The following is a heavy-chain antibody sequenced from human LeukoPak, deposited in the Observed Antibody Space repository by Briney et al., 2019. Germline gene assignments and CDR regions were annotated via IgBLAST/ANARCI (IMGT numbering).Heavy chain of an antibody. D-gene: IGHD2-21*02. V-gene: IGHV3-30*04. CDR2: ISYDGSNK. J-gene: IGHJ1*01. Sequence: GSLRLSFAASGFPFSSYAMHWVRQAPGKGLEWVAVISYDGSNKYYADSVKGRFTISRDNSKNTLYLQMNSLRAEDTAVYYCARADIVVVTATEYFQHWGQGTLVTVSS. CDR3: ARADIVVVTATEYFQH. CDR1: GFPFSSYA.